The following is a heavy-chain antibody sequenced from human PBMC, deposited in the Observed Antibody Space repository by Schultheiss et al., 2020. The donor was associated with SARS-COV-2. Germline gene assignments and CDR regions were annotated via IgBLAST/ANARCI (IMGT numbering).Heavy chain of an antibody. CDR3: ARPLMRGEYSSSSGGY. Sequence: GGSLRLSCAASGFTFSSYSMNWVRQAPGKGLEWVSSISSSGSTIYYADSVKGRFTISRDNAKNSLYLQMNSLRAEDTAVYYCARPLMRGEYSSSSGGYWGQGTLVTVSS. CDR2: ISSSGSTI. CDR1: GFTFSSYS. J-gene: IGHJ4*02. V-gene: IGHV3-21*04. D-gene: IGHD6-6*01.